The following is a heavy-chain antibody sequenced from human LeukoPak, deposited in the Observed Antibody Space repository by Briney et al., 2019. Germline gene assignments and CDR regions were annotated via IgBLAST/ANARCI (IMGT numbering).Heavy chain of an antibody. V-gene: IGHV3-23*01. Sequence: PGGSLRLSCAASGFTFSTFAMIWVRQPPGKGLEWVSSIFPSGGEIHYADSVRGRFTISRDNSKSILSLQMNSLRAEDTAVYYCAKRSSGNYYYFDYWGQGTLVTVSS. CDR3: AKRSSGNYYYFDY. J-gene: IGHJ4*02. D-gene: IGHD3-10*01. CDR1: GFTFSTFA. CDR2: IFPSGGEI.